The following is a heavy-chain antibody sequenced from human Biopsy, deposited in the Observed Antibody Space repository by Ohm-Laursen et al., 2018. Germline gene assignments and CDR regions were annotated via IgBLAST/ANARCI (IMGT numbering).Heavy chain of an antibody. Sequence: SLRLSCTASGFTFQDHAMHWVRQAPGKGLEWVSGISWNSGSINYAVSVQGRFTISRDNAKNSLYLQMNSLRVEDTALYFCARLGELHGLWYFDFWGLGTMVTVSS. V-gene: IGHV3-9*01. CDR2: ISWNSGSI. CDR1: GFTFQDHA. CDR3: ARLGELHGLWYFDF. J-gene: IGHJ4*03. D-gene: IGHD2-21*01.